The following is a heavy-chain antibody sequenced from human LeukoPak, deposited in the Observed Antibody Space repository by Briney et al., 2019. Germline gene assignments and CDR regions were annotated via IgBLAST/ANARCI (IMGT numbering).Heavy chain of an antibody. V-gene: IGHV3-30*02. J-gene: IGHJ4*02. CDR3: ARGSRYGDYPYYCDF. CDR1: GFTFGSYG. D-gene: IGHD4-17*01. CDR2: VRYDGNNP. Sequence: GGSLRLSCAAAGFTFGSYGMHWVRQAPGKGLDWVAFVRYDGNNPYYSASVKGRFTISRDNSKNTVLLQMNNLRLEDAAVYYCARGSRYGDYPYYCDFWGQGTLVTVSS.